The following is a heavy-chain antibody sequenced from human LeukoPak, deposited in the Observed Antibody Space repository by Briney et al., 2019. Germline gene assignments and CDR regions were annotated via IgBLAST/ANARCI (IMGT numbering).Heavy chain of an antibody. Sequence: PGGSLRLSCVASGFTFSSYAMHWGRQAPGKGLEYVSAISSNGGSTYYANSVKGRFTISRDNSKNTLYLQMGSLRAEDVAVYYCARGQRGSGFDYWGRGTLVTVSA. J-gene: IGHJ4*02. CDR3: ARGQRGSGFDY. CDR1: GFTFSSYA. CDR2: ISSNGGST. D-gene: IGHD3-10*01. V-gene: IGHV3-64*01.